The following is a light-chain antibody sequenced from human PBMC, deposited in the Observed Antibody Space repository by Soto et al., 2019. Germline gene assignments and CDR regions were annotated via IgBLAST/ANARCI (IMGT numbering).Light chain of an antibody. CDR2: RVS. J-gene: IGKJ2*01. CDR3: MQATQFPPYT. V-gene: IGKV2-24*01. CDR1: QSLVHSDGYTY. Sequence: IVMTQTPLSSPVTLGQPASISCRSSQSLVHSDGYTYLSLYQLKPCQPPRLLIYRVSNRFSGVPDRFSGSGAGTDFTLRISRVESEDVGVYFCMQATQFPPYTFGQGTKLEI.